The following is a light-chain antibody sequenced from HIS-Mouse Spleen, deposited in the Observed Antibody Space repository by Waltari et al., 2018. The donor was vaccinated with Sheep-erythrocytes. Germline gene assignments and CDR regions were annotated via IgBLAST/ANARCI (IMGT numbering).Light chain of an antibody. Sequence: QSALTQPPSASGSPGQSVTISCTGTSSDVGGYNEVSWYQKHPGKAPKLMIYEVSKRPSGVPSRFSGSKSGHTASLTVSGLQAEDEADYYCSSYAGSNNLVFGGGTKLTVL. V-gene: IGLV2-8*01. J-gene: IGLJ2*01. CDR1: SSDVGGYNE. CDR3: SSYAGSNNLV. CDR2: EVS.